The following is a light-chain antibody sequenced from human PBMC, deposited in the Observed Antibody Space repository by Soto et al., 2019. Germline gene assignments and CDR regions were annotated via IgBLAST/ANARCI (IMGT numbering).Light chain of an antibody. CDR2: GAS. V-gene: IGKV1-27*01. J-gene: IGKJ1*01. CDR3: QNYNRAPWT. CDR1: EDISNY. Sequence: DIQMTQSPSSLSASVGDRVTITCRASEDISNYLAWYQQKPGKVPKLLIYGASTLQSGVPSRLSGSGSGTEFTLTISSLQTEDVATYYCQNYNRAPWTFVQGTKVESK.